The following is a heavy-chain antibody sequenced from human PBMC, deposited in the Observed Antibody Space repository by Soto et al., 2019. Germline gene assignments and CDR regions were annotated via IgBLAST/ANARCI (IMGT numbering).Heavy chain of an antibody. V-gene: IGHV1-69*08. D-gene: IGHD5-12*01. J-gene: IGHJ6*03. CDR1: GGTFSSYT. CDR3: ARDSGYSGYYYYMDV. CDR2: IIPILGIA. Sequence: QVQLVQSGAEVKKPGSSVKVSCKASGGTFSSYTISWVRQAPGQGLEWMGRIIPILGIANYAQKFQGRVTITADKSTSTAYMELSSLRSEDTAVYYCARDSGYSGYYYYMDVWGEGTTVTVSS.